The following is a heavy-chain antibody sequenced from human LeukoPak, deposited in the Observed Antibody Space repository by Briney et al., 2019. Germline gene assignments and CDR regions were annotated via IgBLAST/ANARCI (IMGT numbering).Heavy chain of an antibody. D-gene: IGHD6-19*01. CDR2: IYYSGST. CDR3: ARQWYSSGWYGD. V-gene: IGHV4-39*01. J-gene: IGHJ4*02. Sequence: PSETLSLTCSVSGGPLSSSPYYWGWLRQSPGKALKWIGNIYYSGSTHYNPSLKSRLTISVDTSKNLFSLKLTYVTAADTAIYYCARQWYSSGWYGDWGQGILVTVSS. CDR1: GGPLSSSPYY.